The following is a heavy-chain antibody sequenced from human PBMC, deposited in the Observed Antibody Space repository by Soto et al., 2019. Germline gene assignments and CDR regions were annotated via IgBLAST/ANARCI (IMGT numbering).Heavy chain of an antibody. J-gene: IGHJ4*02. Sequence: QVQLVESGGGVVQPGKSLRLSCAASGFTFSDYGIHWVRQAPGKGLDWVAVISYDGSQEYYADSVKGRFTISRDNSKNTLYLQMNSLRDEDTAVYYCAKDSVEYTTSPTFDYWGQGALVTVSS. CDR1: GFTFSDYG. CDR2: ISYDGSQE. V-gene: IGHV3-30*18. CDR3: AKDSVEYTTSPTFDY. D-gene: IGHD6-6*01.